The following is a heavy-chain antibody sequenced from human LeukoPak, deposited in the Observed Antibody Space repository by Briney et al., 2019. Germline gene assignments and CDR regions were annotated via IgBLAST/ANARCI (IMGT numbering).Heavy chain of an antibody. J-gene: IGHJ6*04. D-gene: IGHD4-17*01. CDR2: INHSGST. CDR1: GGSFSGYY. Sequence: SETLSLTCAVYGGSFSGYYWSWIRQPPGKGLEWIGEINHSGSTNYNPSLKSRVTISVDTSKNQFSLKLSSVTAADTAVYYCARALYGDYPGGYYYYGMDVWAKGPRSPSPQ. CDR3: ARALYGDYPGGYYYYGMDV. V-gene: IGHV4-34*01.